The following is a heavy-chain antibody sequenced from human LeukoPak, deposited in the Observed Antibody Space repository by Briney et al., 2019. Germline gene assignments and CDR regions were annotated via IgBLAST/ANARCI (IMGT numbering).Heavy chain of an antibody. CDR2: ISSSGNSI. V-gene: IGHV3-11*04. CDR3: AELGITMIGGV. D-gene: IGHD3-10*02. J-gene: IGHJ6*04. Sequence: GGSLRLSCAASGFTFSDYYMSWIRQAPGKGLEWVSYISSSGNSISYADSVKGRFTISRDNAKNSLYLQMNSLRAEDTAVYYCAELGITMIGGVWGKGTTVTISS. CDR1: GFTFSDYY.